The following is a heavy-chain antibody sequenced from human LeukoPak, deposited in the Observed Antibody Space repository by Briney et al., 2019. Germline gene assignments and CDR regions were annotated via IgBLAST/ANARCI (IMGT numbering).Heavy chain of an antibody. D-gene: IGHD3-16*02. CDR3: ARDNSVGDIAWWFDP. J-gene: IGHJ5*02. Sequence: VASVKVSCKASGYTFTGYYMHWVRQAPGQGLGWMGIFNPTYDIPIYAQTFEGRVTMTRDMSTTTDYMELSSLRSEDTAVYYCARDNSVGDIAWWFDPWGQGTLVTGSS. V-gene: IGHV1-46*01. CDR1: GYTFTGYY. CDR2: FNPTYDIP.